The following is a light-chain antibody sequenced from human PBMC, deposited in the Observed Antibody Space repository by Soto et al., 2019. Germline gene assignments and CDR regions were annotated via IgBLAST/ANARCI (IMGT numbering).Light chain of an antibody. J-gene: IGLJ1*01. CDR1: SSDVGGYNY. CDR3: SSYTRSSAPYV. Sequence: QSALTQPASVSGSPVQSITISCTGTSSDVGGYNYVSWYQQHPGKAPKLMIYEVSNRPSGVSNRFSGSKSGNTASLTISGLQAEDEADYYCSSYTRSSAPYVFGTGTKLTVL. CDR2: EVS. V-gene: IGLV2-14*01.